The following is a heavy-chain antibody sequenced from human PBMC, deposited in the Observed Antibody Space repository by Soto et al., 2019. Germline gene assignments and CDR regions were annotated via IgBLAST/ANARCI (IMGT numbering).Heavy chain of an antibody. CDR3: ARGGSNDWQVAFDI. J-gene: IGHJ3*02. CDR2: INHSGSN. Sequence: PSATLSLTCFVSEWSFISYYYNWLRQTPGKGLEWIGEINHSGSNNYSPSLKSRVTMSLDTSKNQFSLKLTSVTAADTAVYYCARGGSNDWQVAFDIWGQGTMVTVSS. D-gene: IGHD3-9*01. V-gene: IGHV4-34*01. CDR1: EWSFISYY.